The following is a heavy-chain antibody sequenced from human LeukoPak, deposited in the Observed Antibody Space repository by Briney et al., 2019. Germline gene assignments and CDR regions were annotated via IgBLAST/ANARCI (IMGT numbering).Heavy chain of an antibody. CDR1: GFTFSSYS. CDR3: ASPGGEMATFGNY. CDR2: ISSSSSYI. D-gene: IGHD5-24*01. J-gene: IGHJ4*02. Sequence: PGGSLRLSCAASGFTFSSYSMNWVRQAPGKGLEWVSSISSSSSYIYYADSVKGRFTISRDNAKNSLYLQMNSLRAEDTAVYYCASPGGEMATFGNYWGQGTLVTVSS. V-gene: IGHV3-21*01.